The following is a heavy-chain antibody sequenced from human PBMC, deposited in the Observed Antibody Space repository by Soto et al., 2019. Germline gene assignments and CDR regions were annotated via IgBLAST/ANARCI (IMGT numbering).Heavy chain of an antibody. CDR1: GGTFSSYA. D-gene: IGHD2-2*01. J-gene: IGHJ6*02. V-gene: IGHV1-69*01. CDR2: IIPISDTT. CDR3: ARSQGSSTSLVIYYYYYYGMDV. Sequence: QVQLVQSGAEVKKPESSVKVSCKASGGTFSSYAISWVRQAPGQGLEWMGGIIPISDTTNYAQKFQGRVTITADESTSTAYKELSSLRSEDTAVYYCARSQGSSTSLVIYYYYYYGMDVWGQGTTVTVSS.